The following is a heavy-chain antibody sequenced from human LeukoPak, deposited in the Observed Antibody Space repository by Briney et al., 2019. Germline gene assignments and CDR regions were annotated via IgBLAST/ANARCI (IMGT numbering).Heavy chain of an antibody. D-gene: IGHD3-9*01. CDR3: ARDKVLRYFDWFDYYYYMDV. J-gene: IGHJ6*03. CDR2: IYTSGST. CDR1: GGSISSYY. Sequence: PSETLSLTCTVSGGSISSYYWSWIRQPAGTALEWIGRIYTSGSTNYNPSLKSRVTISVDTSKNQFSLKLSSVTAADTAVYYCARDKVLRYFDWFDYYYYMDVWGKGTTVTISS. V-gene: IGHV4-4*07.